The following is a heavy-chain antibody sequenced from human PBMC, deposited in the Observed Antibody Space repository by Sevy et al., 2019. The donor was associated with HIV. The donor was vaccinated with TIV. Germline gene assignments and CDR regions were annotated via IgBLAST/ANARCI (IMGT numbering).Heavy chain of an antibody. Sequence: SETLSLTCTVSGGSISSYYWSWIRLPPGKGLEWIGSRYYSGSTNDNPSLKSRVTISVDTSKNQFSLKLSSVTAADTAVYYCARDMLGYSSSTSCYAEGYFDYWGQGTLVTVSS. J-gene: IGHJ4*02. V-gene: IGHV4-59*01. D-gene: IGHD2-2*01. CDR1: GGSISSYY. CDR3: ARDMLGYSSSTSCYAEGYFDY. CDR2: RYYSGST.